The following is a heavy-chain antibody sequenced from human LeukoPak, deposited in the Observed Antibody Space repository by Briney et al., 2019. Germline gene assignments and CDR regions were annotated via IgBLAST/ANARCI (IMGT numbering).Heavy chain of an antibody. CDR1: GFTFNSFA. CDR2: ISGRGGST. D-gene: IGHD3-10*01. J-gene: IGHJ4*02. Sequence: GGSLRLSCAASGFTFNSFAMSWVRQAPGKGLEWVSAISGRGGSTYYADSVKGRFTISRDNSRNTLYLQINGLRADDTAVYYCAKETASDFGGAVDYWGQGTLVTVSS. CDR3: AKETASDFGGAVDY. V-gene: IGHV3-23*01.